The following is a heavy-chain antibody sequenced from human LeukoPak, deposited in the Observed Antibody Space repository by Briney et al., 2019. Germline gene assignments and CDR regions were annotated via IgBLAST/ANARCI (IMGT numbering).Heavy chain of an antibody. V-gene: IGHV4-59*11. Sequence: SETLSLTCAVYGGSFSGHYWTWIRQPPGKGLEWIGYIYNTGDTNSNPSLKSRVTMSLDTSKNQFSLKLTSVTDADTAVYYCVQLKLDSWGQGTLVTVSS. J-gene: IGHJ4*02. CDR2: IYNTGDT. D-gene: IGHD1-1*01. CDR3: VQLKLDS. CDR1: GGSFSGHY.